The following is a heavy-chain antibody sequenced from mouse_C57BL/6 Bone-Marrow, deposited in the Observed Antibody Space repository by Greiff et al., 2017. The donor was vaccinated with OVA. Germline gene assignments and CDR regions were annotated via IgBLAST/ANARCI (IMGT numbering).Heavy chain of an antibody. CDR1: GYAFSSYW. Sequence: QVQLKQSGAELVKPGASVKISCKASGYAFSSYWMNWVKQRPGKGLEWIGQIYPGDGDTKYNGKFKGKATLTEDKSARKADMELSSLTSEDSAFYFCARWAYWGQGTLVTVSA. CDR2: IYPGDGDT. CDR3: ARWAY. V-gene: IGHV1-80*01. J-gene: IGHJ3*01.